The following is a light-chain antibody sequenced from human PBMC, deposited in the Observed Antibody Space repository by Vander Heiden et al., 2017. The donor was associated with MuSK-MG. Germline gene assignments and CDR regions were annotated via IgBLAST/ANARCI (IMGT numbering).Light chain of an antibody. CDR1: SSNIGAGYD. CDR3: QSYDSSRSGSV. Sequence: QSVLTHPPSVSASPGQRVTVSSTGRSSNIGAGYDVLWYQQLPGTAPKLLIYGNSNRPSGVTDRFSGSKSGTSASLAITGLQAEEEADYYCQSYDSSRSGSVFGGGTKLTVL. V-gene: IGLV1-40*01. CDR2: GNS. J-gene: IGLJ2*01.